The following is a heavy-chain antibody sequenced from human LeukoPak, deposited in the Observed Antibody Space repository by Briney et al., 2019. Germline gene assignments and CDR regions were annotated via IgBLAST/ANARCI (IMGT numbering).Heavy chain of an antibody. CDR2: ISSSGSTI. V-gene: IGHV3-11*04. D-gene: IGHD3-22*01. Sequence: PGGSLRLSCAASGFTFSDYYMGWIRQAPGKGLEWVSYISSSGSTIYYADSVKGRFTISRDNAKNSLYLQMNSLRAEDTAVYYCARDGYPWGYYYYYMDVWGKGTTVTVSS. J-gene: IGHJ6*03. CDR3: ARDGYPWGYYYYYMDV. CDR1: GFTFSDYY.